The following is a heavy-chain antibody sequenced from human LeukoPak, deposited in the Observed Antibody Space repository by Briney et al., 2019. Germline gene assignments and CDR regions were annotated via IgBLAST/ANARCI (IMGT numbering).Heavy chain of an antibody. CDR3: ATALGAGEDNPFDY. V-gene: IGHV3-9*01. CDR2: ISWNSGTI. CDR1: GFTFDDFG. Sequence: PGGSLRLSCAASGFTFDDFGMHWVRQGPGKGLEWVSGISWNSGTIGYADSVKGRFTISRDNAKNSLYLQMKSLRAEDTALYHCATALGAGEDNPFDYWGQGTLVTVSS. J-gene: IGHJ4*02. D-gene: IGHD3-10*01.